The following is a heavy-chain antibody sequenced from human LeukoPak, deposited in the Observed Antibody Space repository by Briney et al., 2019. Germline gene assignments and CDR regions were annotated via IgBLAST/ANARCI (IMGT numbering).Heavy chain of an antibody. CDR1: GFTFSNYG. CDR3: ARVKGAYSFDY. V-gene: IGHV3-30*02. J-gene: IGHJ4*02. CDR2: IRYDGSIK. Sequence: GGSLRLSCVASGFTFSNYGMRWVRQAPGKGLEWVAFIRYDGSIKYYADSVKGRFTISRDNAKNSLYLQMNSLRAEDTAVYYCARVKGAYSFDYSGQGTLVTVSS. D-gene: IGHD2-21*01.